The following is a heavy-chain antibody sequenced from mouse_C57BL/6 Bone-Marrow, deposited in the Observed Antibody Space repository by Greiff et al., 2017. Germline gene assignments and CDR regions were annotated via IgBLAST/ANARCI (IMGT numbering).Heavy chain of an antibody. J-gene: IGHJ3*01. V-gene: IGHV1-81*01. CDR1: GYTFTSYG. Sequence: VQLQQSGAELARPGASVKLSCEASGYTFTSYGISWVQQSTGQGLEWVGEICPRSGNTYYNEKFKGKSTLTADKSSSTAYMELRSLTSADSAVYFYAGKEGGFAYWGQGTLVTVSA. CDR3: AGKEGGFAY. CDR2: ICPRSGNT.